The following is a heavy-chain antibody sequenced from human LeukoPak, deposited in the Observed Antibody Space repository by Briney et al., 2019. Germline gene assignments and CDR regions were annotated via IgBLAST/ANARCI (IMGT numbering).Heavy chain of an antibody. CDR2: ISGRGDRT. CDR1: GFTFNNFA. Sequence: GGSLRLSCEASGFTFNNFAMTWVRQAPGKGLEWVSGISGRGDRTSYADSVKGRFTMSRDNSYNTLYLQMNSLRDEDTAMYSCAKDIAWWPPRYFDLWGRGTLVTVSS. V-gene: IGHV3-23*01. J-gene: IGHJ2*01. CDR3: AKDIAWWPPRYFDL. D-gene: IGHD2-15*01.